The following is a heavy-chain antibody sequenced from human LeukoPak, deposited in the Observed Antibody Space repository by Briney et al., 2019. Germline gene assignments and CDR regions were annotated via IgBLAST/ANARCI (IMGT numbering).Heavy chain of an antibody. V-gene: IGHV4-59*01. CDR2: MYYNGNT. CDR3: ARVTVGIFWSGYYLNAFDI. CDR1: GDSIRSFH. J-gene: IGHJ3*02. D-gene: IGHD3-3*01. Sequence: SETLSLTCTVSGDSIRSFHWSWIRQPPGKGLEWIASMYYNGNTYYNPSLKYRVTTSIDTSKNQFSLNLTSVAAADTAVYYCARVTVGIFWSGYYLNAFDIWGQGTMVTVSS.